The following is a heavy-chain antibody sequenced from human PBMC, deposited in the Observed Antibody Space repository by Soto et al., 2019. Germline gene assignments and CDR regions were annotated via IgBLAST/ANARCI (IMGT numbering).Heavy chain of an antibody. CDR2: IYYSGST. J-gene: IGHJ6*02. Sequence: TLSLTCTVSGGSISSGGYYWSWIRQHPGKGLEWIGYIYYSGSTYYNPSLKSRVTISVDTSKNQSSLKLSSVTAADTAVYYCARDPYSNYGGGDYYYYGMDVWGQGTTVTVSS. D-gene: IGHD4-4*01. V-gene: IGHV4-31*03. CDR3: ARDPYSNYGGGDYYYYGMDV. CDR1: GGSISSGGYY.